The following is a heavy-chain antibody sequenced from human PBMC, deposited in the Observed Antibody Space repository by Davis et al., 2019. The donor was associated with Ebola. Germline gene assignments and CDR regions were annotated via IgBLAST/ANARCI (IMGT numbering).Heavy chain of an antibody. CDR3: ARGIAVDQPWY. D-gene: IGHD2-21*01. CDR1: GFTFSSYA. V-gene: IGHV3-30-3*01. Sequence: GESLKISCAASGFTFSSYAMHCVRQAPGKGLEWVAVISYDGSNKYYADSVKGRFTISRDKAKNTLYLQMNSLRPEDTDVYYCARGIAVDQPWYWGQGTLVTVSS. CDR2: ISYDGSNK. J-gene: IGHJ4*02.